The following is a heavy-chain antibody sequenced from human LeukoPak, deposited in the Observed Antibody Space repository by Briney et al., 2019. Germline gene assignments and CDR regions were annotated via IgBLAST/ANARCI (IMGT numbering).Heavy chain of an antibody. CDR2: IYYSGST. D-gene: IGHD3-16*01. Sequence: SETLSLTCTVSVGSISSYFWSCIRQPPAKGLEWIGHIYYSGSTNYNPSLKSRVTISLDTSKNHFSLKLSSVTAADTAVYYCARGDYFDYWGQGTLVTVSS. CDR3: ARGDYFDY. J-gene: IGHJ4*02. V-gene: IGHV4-59*08. CDR1: VGSISSYF.